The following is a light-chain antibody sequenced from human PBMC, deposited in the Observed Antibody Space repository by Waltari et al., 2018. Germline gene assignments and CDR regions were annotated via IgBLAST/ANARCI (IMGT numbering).Light chain of an antibody. CDR1: QSVSSY. Sequence: EIVFTHSPATLFLSPGERATLSCRASQSVSSYLACYQQKPGQAPRLLIYDASNTATGIPARFSGSGCGTDFTLTISSLEPEDFAVYYCQQRSNWPRSTFGGGTKVEIK. V-gene: IGKV3-11*01. J-gene: IGKJ4*01. CDR2: DAS. CDR3: QQRSNWPRST.